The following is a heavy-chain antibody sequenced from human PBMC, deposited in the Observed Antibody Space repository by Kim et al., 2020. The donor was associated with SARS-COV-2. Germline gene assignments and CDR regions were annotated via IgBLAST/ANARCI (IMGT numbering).Heavy chain of an antibody. D-gene: IGHD2-8*01. CDR3: TSLRGNGWLDS. CDR1: GDSVSSNSAS. CDR2: TYYRSKWYI. Sequence: SQTLSLTCVISGDSVSSNSASWNWVRQSPSRGLEWLGKTYYRSKWYIEYAVSMEGRLTINPDTSRNQFSLQINSVIPDHTAVYYCTSLRGNGWLDSWGQGTLVTVSS. V-gene: IGHV6-1*01. J-gene: IGHJ5*01.